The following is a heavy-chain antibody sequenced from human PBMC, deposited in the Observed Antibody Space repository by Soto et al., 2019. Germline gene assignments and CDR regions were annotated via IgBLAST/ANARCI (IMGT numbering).Heavy chain of an antibody. CDR2: ISYDGSNK. CDR1: GFTFSSYG. D-gene: IGHD6-6*01. CDR3: AKDGYSSSVGGFDY. J-gene: IGHJ4*02. V-gene: IGHV3-30*18. Sequence: VGSLRLSCAASGFTFSSYGMHWVRQAPGKGLEWVAVISYDGSNKYYADSVKGRFTISRDNSKNTLYLQMNSLRAEDTAVYYCAKDGYSSSVGGFDYWGQGTLVTVSS.